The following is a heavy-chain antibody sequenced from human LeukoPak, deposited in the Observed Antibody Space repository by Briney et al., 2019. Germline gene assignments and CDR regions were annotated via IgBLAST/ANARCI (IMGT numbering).Heavy chain of an antibody. D-gene: IGHD2-15*01. J-gene: IGHJ6*02. CDR1: GGSISSGGYY. Sequence: SETLSLTCTVSGGSISSGGYYWSWIRQHPGKGLEWIGYIYYSGSTYYNPSLKSRVTISVDTSKNQFSLKLSSVTAADTAVYYCASSPTYCSGGSCYRAPPYYYGMDVWGQGTTVTVSS. CDR3: ASSPTYCSGGSCYRAPPYYYGMDV. CDR2: IYYSGST. V-gene: IGHV4-31*03.